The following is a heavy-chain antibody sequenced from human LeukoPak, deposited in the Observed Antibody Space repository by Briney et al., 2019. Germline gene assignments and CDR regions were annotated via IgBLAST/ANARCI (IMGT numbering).Heavy chain of an antibody. J-gene: IGHJ6*03. CDR2: ISGSGGST. CDR3: AKAGYYYYYYMEV. CDR1: GFTFSSYG. V-gene: IGHV3-23*01. D-gene: IGHD7-27*01. Sequence: PGGSLRLSCAASGFTFSSYGMSWLRQAPGKGLEWVSAISGSGGSTYYADSVKGRFTISRDNSKNTLYLQMNSLRAEDTAVYYCAKAGYYYYYYMEVWGKGTTVTISS.